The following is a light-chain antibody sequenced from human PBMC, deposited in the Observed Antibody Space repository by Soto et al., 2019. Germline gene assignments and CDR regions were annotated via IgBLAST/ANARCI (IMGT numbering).Light chain of an antibody. CDR1: QDISRF. CDR3: LQHNNYPYT. J-gene: IGKJ2*01. V-gene: IGKV1-17*03. Sequence: DVQMTQSPSAMSASVGDRVTITCRASQDISRFVAWFQQKPGKAPERLIYDTSSLQPGVPSRFSGSGSETEFTLAISGLQPEDFATYYCLQHNNYPYTFGQGTKLEIK. CDR2: DTS.